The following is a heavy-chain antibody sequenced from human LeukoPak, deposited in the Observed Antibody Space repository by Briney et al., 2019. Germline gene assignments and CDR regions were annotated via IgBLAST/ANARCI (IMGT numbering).Heavy chain of an antibody. V-gene: IGHV1-2*02. CDR1: GYTFTGYY. J-gene: IGHJ4*02. CDR3: ARDAPRIAAAGHGDY. CDR2: INPNSGGT. Sequence: ASVKVSCKASGYTFTGYYMHWVRQAPGQGLGWMGWINPNSGGTNYAQKFQGRVTMTRDTSISTAYMELSRLRSDDTAVYYCARDAPRIAAAGHGDYWGQGTLVTVSS. D-gene: IGHD6-13*01.